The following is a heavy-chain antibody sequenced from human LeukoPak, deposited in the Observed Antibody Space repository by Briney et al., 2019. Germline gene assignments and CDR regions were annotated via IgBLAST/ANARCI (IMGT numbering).Heavy chain of an antibody. V-gene: IGHV3-66*01. CDR1: GFTVSSNY. D-gene: IGHD3-16*01. CDR2: IYSGGST. CDR3: ARETLPGGVGFDI. J-gene: IGHJ3*02. Sequence: GGSLRLSCAASGFTVSSNYMSWVRQAPGKGLEWVSVIYSGGSTYYADSVKGRFTISRDNSKNTLYLQMNSLRAEDTAVYYCARETLPGGVGFDIWGQGTMVTVSS.